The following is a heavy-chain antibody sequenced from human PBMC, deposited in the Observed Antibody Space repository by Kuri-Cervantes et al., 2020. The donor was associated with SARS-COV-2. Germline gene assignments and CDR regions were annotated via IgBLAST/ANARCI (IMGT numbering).Heavy chain of an antibody. V-gene: IGHV3-30*03. CDR2: ISYDGSNK. CDR3: ARVFGNSGYVSYYYYYMDV. D-gene: IGHD5-12*01. CDR1: GFTFSNYG. Sequence: GGSLRLSCAASGFTFSNYGMHWVRQAPGKGLEWVAVISYDGSNKYYADSVKGRFTISRDNSKNTLYLQMNSLRAEDTAVYYCARVFGNSGYVSYYYYYMDVWGKGTTVTVSS. J-gene: IGHJ6*03.